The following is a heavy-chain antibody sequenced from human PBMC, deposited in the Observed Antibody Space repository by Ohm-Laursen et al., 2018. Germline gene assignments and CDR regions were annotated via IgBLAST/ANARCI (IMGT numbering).Heavy chain of an antibody. CDR3: ARSRRDGYIYFDY. J-gene: IGHJ4*02. CDR2: IYKSGST. Sequence: SDTLSLTCAVSGDSISSYYWSWIRQPPGKGLEWIGYIYKSGSTNYNPSLKSRVTISADTSKNQISLKLSSVTAADTAVYYCARSRRDGYIYFDYWGQGTLVTVSS. V-gene: IGHV4-59*07. CDR1: GDSISSYY. D-gene: IGHD5-24*01.